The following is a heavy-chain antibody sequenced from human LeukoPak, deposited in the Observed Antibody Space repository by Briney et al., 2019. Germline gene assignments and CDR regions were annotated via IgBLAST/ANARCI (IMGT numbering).Heavy chain of an antibody. D-gene: IGHD5-18*01. CDR1: GFTFSSYA. CDR2: ISYDGSNK. J-gene: IGHJ6*02. V-gene: IGHV3-30-3*01. CDR3: AREPRGYSYGYGYYGMDV. Sequence: GRSLRLSCAAFGFTFSSYAMHWVRQAPGKGLEWVAVISYDGSNKYYADSVKGRFTISRDNSKNTLYLQMNSLRADDTAVYYCAREPRGYSYGYGYYGMDVWGQGTTVTVSS.